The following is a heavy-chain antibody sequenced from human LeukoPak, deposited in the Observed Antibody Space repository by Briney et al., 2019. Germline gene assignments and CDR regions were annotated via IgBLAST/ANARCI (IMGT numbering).Heavy chain of an antibody. D-gene: IGHD6-19*01. CDR1: GYTFTDYY. CDR3: ARERGTLAVAGDAVDI. CDR2: IKPNSGGT. V-gene: IGHV1-2*02. J-gene: IGHJ3*02. Sequence: ASVKVSCKASGYTFTDYYMHWVRQAPGQGLEWMGWIKPNSGGTKYAQKFQGRVTMTRDTSINTAYMEVRRLTSDDTAVYYCARERGTLAVAGDAVDIWGQGTMVTVSS.